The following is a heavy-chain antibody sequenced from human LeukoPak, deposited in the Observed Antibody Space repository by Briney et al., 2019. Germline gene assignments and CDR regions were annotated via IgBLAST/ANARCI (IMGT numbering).Heavy chain of an antibody. V-gene: IGHV3-21*01. CDR2: ISSSSSYI. CDR1: GGTFSSYS. D-gene: IGHD6-19*01. Sequence: GGSLRLSCAASGGTFSSYSRNWVRQAPGKGLEWISSISSSSSYIYYADSVKGRFTISRDNAKNSLYLQMTSLRAEDTAVYYCARGIAVAGFDYWGQGTLVTVSS. CDR3: ARGIAVAGFDY. J-gene: IGHJ4*02.